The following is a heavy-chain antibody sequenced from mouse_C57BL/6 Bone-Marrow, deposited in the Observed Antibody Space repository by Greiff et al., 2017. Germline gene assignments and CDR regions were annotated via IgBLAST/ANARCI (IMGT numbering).Heavy chain of an antibody. CDR1: GFTFSSYA. J-gene: IGHJ2*01. Sequence: DVKLQESGEGLVKPGGSLKLSCAASGFTFSSYAMSWVRQTPEKRLEWVAYISSGGDYIYYADTVKGRFTISRDNARNTLYLQMSSLKSEDTAMYYCTRERGYGSSPYYFDYWGQGTTLTVSS. CDR3: TRERGYGSSPYYFDY. CDR2: ISSGGDYI. V-gene: IGHV5-9-1*02. D-gene: IGHD1-1*01.